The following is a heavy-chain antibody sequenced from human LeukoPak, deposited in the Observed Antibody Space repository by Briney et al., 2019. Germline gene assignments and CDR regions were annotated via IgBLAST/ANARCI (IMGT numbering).Heavy chain of an antibody. J-gene: IGHJ6*03. Sequence: GGSLQISCQGSGSSFTSYWIGWVRPMTGKGLAWMGIIYPGDSDTRYSPSFQGQVTISADKSISTAYLQWSSLKASDTAMYYCARHIVVVPAAGDYMDVWGKGTTVTVSS. CDR3: ARHIVVVPAAGDYMDV. V-gene: IGHV5-51*01. D-gene: IGHD2-2*01. CDR2: IYPGDSDT. CDR1: GSSFTSYW.